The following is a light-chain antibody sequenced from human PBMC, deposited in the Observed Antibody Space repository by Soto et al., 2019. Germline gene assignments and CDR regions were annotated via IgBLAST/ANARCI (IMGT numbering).Light chain of an antibody. J-gene: IGLJ1*01. V-gene: IGLV1-44*01. CDR2: SND. CDR3: AAWDDTLNGYV. Sequence: QSVLTQSPSASGTPGQRVTISCSGSSSNIGSNTVNWYQQLSGTAPKLLIYSNDQRPSGVPDRFSGSKSGTSASLAISGLQSEDEADYHCAAWDDTLNGYVFGAGTKVTVL. CDR1: SSNIGSNT.